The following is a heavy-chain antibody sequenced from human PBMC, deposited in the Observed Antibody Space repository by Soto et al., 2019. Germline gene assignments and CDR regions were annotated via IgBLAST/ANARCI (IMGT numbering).Heavy chain of an antibody. CDR2: ISTSGSNT. J-gene: IGHJ4*02. Sequence: MNLIRKAPGEGLEWVSGISTSGSNTYYADCVKGRFTIFRDNSQNILFLQMNSLRVEDTAIYYCAKDRHPDGIWTLDYRGQGTLVTVSA. D-gene: IGHD3-9*01. CDR3: AKDRHPDGIWTLDY. V-gene: IGHV3-23*01.